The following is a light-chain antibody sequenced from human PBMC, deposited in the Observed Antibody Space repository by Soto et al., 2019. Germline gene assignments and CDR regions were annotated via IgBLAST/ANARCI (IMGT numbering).Light chain of an antibody. V-gene: IGKV3-11*01. Sequence: EIVLTQSPATLSLSPGERATLSCRASQSVSSYLAWYQQKPGQAPRLLIYDASNRATGIPARFSGSGSGTDFTLTISSLEPEHFAVYYCGLDFTLGPGTKVDI. J-gene: IGKJ3*01. CDR2: DAS. CDR1: QSVSSY. CDR3: GLDFT.